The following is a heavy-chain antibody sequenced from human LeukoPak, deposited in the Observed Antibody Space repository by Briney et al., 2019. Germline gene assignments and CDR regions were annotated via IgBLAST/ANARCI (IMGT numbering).Heavy chain of an antibody. CDR1: GFTFSDYA. J-gene: IGHJ4*01. V-gene: IGHV3-64*01. CDR3: ARYGSGSYYHY. D-gene: IGHD3-10*01. CDR2: ISTDGGGS. Sequence: GGSLRLSCAASGFTFSDYAMHWVRQAPGKGLEYVSAISTDGGGSAYVNSVKGRFTISRANSKNTLYLQMGSLRAEDMAVYYCARYGSGSYYHYWGHGTLVTVSS.